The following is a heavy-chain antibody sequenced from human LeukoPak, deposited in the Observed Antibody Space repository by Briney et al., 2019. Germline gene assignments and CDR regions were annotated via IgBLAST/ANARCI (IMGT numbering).Heavy chain of an antibody. CDR3: ARVVGATNNWFDP. CDR1: GFTFNTYA. J-gene: IGHJ5*02. Sequence: KPGGSLRLSCAASGFTFNTYAINWVRQAPGKGLEWVSSISGSGSFIHYADSVKGRFTISRDNAKNSLFLQLNSLRAEDTAVYYFARVVGATNNWFDPWGQGTLVTVSS. V-gene: IGHV3-21*01. CDR2: ISGSGSFI. D-gene: IGHD1-26*01.